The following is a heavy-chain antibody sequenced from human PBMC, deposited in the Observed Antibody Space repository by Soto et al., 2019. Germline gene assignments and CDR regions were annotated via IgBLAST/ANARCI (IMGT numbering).Heavy chain of an antibody. D-gene: IGHD5-12*01. Sequence: ASVKVSCKASGYTFTSYDINWVRQATGQGLEWMGWMNPNSGNTGYAQKFQGRVTMTRNTSISTAYMELSSLRSEDTAVYYCATSRDGYIYFDYWGQGTLVTVSS. J-gene: IGHJ4*02. CDR3: ATSRDGYIYFDY. CDR1: GYTFTSYD. CDR2: MNPNSGNT. V-gene: IGHV1-8*01.